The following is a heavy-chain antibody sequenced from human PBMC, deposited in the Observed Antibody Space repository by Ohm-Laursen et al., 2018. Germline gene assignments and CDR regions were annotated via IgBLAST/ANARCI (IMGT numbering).Heavy chain of an antibody. D-gene: IGHD6-19*01. J-gene: IGHJ3*01. CDR2: IKEDGREN. CDR1: GFTFSSYS. Sequence: SLRLSCTASGFTFSSYSMTWVRQAPGTGLEWVADIKEDGRENYFLDSVKGRFTISRDNAKNTLYLQMNSLRVEDTAVYHCAKKVQWHDAFDLWGQGTIVTVSS. V-gene: IGHV3-7*01. CDR3: AKKVQWHDAFDL.